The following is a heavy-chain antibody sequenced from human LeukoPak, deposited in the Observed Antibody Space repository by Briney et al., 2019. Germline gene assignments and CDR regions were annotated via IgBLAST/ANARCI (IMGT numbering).Heavy chain of an antibody. J-gene: IGHJ4*02. CDR1: GFTFSSYT. Sequence: PGGSLRLSCAASGFTFSSYTMNWVRQAPGQGLELVSYISSGGGSIFYADSVTGRFSISRDNAKNSLYLQMNSLRDDDTAVYFCAREVRGTYLDYWGQGTLVTVSS. CDR3: AREVRGTYLDY. CDR2: ISSGGGSI. D-gene: IGHD4/OR15-4a*01. V-gene: IGHV3-48*02.